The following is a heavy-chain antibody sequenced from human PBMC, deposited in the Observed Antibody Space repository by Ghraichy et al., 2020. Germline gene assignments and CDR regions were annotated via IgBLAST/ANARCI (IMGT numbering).Heavy chain of an antibody. D-gene: IGHD3-10*01. CDR2: ISANGGST. V-gene: IGHV3-23*01. Sequence: GGSLRLSCAASGFTFSSYAMSWVRQAPGKGLEWVSAISANGGSTFYADSVKGRFTISRDNSKNTLYLQMNSLRAEDTAVYYCAKDTFRFGELWYFDLWGRGTLVTVSS. CDR1: GFTFSSYA. J-gene: IGHJ2*01. CDR3: AKDTFRFGELWYFDL.